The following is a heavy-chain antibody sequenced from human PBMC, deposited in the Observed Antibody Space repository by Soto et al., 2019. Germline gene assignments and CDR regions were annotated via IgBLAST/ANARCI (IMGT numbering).Heavy chain of an antibody. V-gene: IGHV4-31*03. CDR1: GGSITSGGYY. J-gene: IGHJ4*02. D-gene: IGHD1-26*01. Sequence: SETLSLTCTVSGGSITSGGYYWSWIRQHPGKGLEWIGYIYYTGSTDYNPSLKSRLTISLDTSKNQVSLKLSSVTAADTAVYYRARDPGSGSYYSDLWGQVTRVTVSS. CDR2: IYYTGST. CDR3: ARDPGSGSYYSDL.